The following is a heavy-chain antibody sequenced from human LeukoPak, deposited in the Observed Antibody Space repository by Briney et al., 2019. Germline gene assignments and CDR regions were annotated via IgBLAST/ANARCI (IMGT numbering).Heavy chain of an antibody. CDR3: ARSDGYGLVGI. CDR1: GVSISSGGYY. J-gene: IGHJ3*02. Sequence: SQTLSLTCTVSGVSISSGGYYWSWIRQPAGKGLEWIGRIYTSGNTNYNPSLKSRATISVDTSKNQFSLTLSSVTAADTAVYYCARSDGYGLVGIWGQGTMVTVSS. V-gene: IGHV4-61*02. CDR2: IYTSGNT. D-gene: IGHD3-10*01.